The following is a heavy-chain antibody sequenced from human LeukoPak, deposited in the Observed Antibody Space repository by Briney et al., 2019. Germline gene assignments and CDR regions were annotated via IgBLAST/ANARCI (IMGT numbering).Heavy chain of an antibody. Sequence: PSETLSLTCTVSGGSISSGDHYWSWIRQPPGKGLEWIGYIYYSGSTYYNPSLKSRVTISVDTSKNQFSLKLSSVTAADTAVYYCARVVVRGVIPRNAFDIWGQGTMVTVSS. CDR2: IYYSGST. J-gene: IGHJ3*02. CDR3: ARVVVRGVIPRNAFDI. D-gene: IGHD3-10*01. V-gene: IGHV4-30-4*08. CDR1: GGSISSGDHY.